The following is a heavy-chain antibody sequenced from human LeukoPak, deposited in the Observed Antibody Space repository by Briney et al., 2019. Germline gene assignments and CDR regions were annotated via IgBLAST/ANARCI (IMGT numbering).Heavy chain of an antibody. Sequence: SETLSLTCAVYGGSFSTYYWSWIRQPPGKGLEWIGEINHSGSTNYNPSLKSRVTISVDTSKYQFSLKLTSVTAADTAVYYCARALWFGELSFDYWGQGILVTVSS. CDR3: ARALWFGELSFDY. CDR2: INHSGST. V-gene: IGHV4-34*01. D-gene: IGHD3-10*01. CDR1: GGSFSTYY. J-gene: IGHJ4*02.